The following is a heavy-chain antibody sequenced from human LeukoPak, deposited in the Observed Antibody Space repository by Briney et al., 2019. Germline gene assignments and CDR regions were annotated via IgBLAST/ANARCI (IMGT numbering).Heavy chain of an antibody. V-gene: IGHV3-7*01. D-gene: IGHD3-10*01. J-gene: IGHJ4*02. CDR1: GFTFNTYA. CDR3: VTSWVRQQRDF. Sequence: PGGSLRLSCAASGFTFNTYAMSWVRQAPGKGLEWVADIKPDGSGKTYVDSVKGRFTISRDNAKQSLYLQMDTLTAEDTAVYYCVTSWVRQQRDFWGQGTLVTVSS. CDR2: IKPDGSGK.